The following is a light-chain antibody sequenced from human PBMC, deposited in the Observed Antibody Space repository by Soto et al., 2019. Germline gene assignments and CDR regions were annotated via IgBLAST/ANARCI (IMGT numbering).Light chain of an antibody. CDR1: QSVSSY. CDR2: DAS. V-gene: IGKV3-11*01. J-gene: IGKJ4*01. CDR3: QQRSNWPPVLT. Sequence: EIVLTQSPATLSLSPGERATLSCRASQSVSSYLAWYQQKPGQAPRLLIYDASNRATGIPARFSGSGSGTAFTLTISSLELEDFAVYYCQQRSNWPPVLTFGGGTKVEIK.